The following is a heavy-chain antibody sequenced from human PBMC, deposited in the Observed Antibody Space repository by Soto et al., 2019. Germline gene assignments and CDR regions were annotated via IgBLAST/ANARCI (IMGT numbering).Heavy chain of an antibody. V-gene: IGHV3-30*18. Sequence: GGSLRLSCAASGFTFSSYGMHWVRQAPGKGLEWVAVISYDGSNKYYADSVKGRFTISRDNSKNTLYLQMNSLRAEDTAVYYCAKQLLTVDTAMAPGYYYYMDVWGKGTTVTVSS. CDR3: AKQLLTVDTAMAPGYYYYMDV. D-gene: IGHD5-18*01. J-gene: IGHJ6*03. CDR2: ISYDGSNK. CDR1: GFTFSSYG.